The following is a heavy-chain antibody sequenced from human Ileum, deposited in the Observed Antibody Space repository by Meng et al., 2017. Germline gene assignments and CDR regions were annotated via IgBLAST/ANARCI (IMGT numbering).Heavy chain of an antibody. D-gene: IGHD3-22*01. CDR2: IFQSGRT. J-gene: IGHJ4*02. CDR1: GTW. V-gene: IGHV4-4*02. Sequence: QALLQEVGPGLVKPSGTLSLRCAVSGTWWSWVRQPPGKGLEWIGEIFQSGRTNYNPSLKSRVTISIDKSKSQISLQLSAVTAADTAVYSCATSNDRDVYYLGYWGQGTLVTVSS. CDR3: ATSNDRDVYYLGY.